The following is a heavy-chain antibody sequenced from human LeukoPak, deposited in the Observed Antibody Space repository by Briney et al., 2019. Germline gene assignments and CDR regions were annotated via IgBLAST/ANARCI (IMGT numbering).Heavy chain of an antibody. CDR2: IYSGGST. V-gene: IGHV3-53*01. CDR3: ARDGAMVRGIIMTD. Sequence: PGGSLSLSCAASGFPVKSNYMSWARQAPGKGLEWVSVIYSGGSTYYADAVKGRFTISRDNSKNTLYLQMNSLRAEDTAVYYCARDGAMVRGIIMTDWGQGTLVTVSS. CDR1: GFPVKSNY. D-gene: IGHD3-10*01. J-gene: IGHJ4*02.